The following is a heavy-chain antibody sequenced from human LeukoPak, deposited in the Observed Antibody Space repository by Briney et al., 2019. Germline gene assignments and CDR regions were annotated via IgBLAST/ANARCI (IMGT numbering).Heavy chain of an antibody. CDR1: GGTFSSYA. V-gene: IGHV1-69*13. CDR3: ARSGVYRSSTSCYLTGQKDY. CDR2: IIPIFGTA. D-gene: IGHD2-2*01. Sequence: ASVKVSCKASGGTFSSYAISWVRQAPGQGLEWMGGIIPIFGTANYAQKFQGRVTITADESTSTAYMELCSLRSEDTAVYYCARSGVYRSSTSCYLTGQKDYWGQGTLVTVSS. J-gene: IGHJ4*02.